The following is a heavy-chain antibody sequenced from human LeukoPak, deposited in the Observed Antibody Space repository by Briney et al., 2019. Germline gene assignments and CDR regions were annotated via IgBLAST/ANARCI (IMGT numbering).Heavy chain of an antibody. J-gene: IGHJ4*02. CDR1: GGSFSGYY. Sequence: SETLSLTCAVYGGSFSGYYWSWIRQPPGKGLEWIGEINHSGSTNYNPSLKSRVTISVDTSKNQFSLKLSSVTAADTAVYYCASGYGGLFDYWGQGSLVTISS. D-gene: IGHD4-23*01. CDR2: INHSGST. V-gene: IGHV4-34*01. CDR3: ASGYGGLFDY.